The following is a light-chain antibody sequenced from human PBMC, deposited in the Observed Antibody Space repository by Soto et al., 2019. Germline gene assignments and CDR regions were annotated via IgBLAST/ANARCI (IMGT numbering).Light chain of an antibody. Sequence: QSALTQPPSASGSPGQSVTISCTGSNSDVTGYNFVSWYQQYPGKAPKLMIYEVNNRPSGVSDRFSGSKSGNTASLTISGLRAEDEADYYCCSFTSSTTVIFGGGTKLTVL. V-gene: IGLV2-14*01. CDR2: EVN. J-gene: IGLJ2*01. CDR3: CSFTSSTTVI. CDR1: NSDVTGYNF.